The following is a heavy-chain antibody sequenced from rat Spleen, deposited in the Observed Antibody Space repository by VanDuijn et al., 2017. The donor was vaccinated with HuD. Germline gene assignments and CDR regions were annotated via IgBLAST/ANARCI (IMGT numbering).Heavy chain of an antibody. CDR3: ARHDIMYTTDYYWYFDF. J-gene: IGHJ1*01. V-gene: IGHV5-29*01. D-gene: IGHD1-6*01. Sequence: EVQLVESDGGLVQPGRSLKLSCAASGFTFSDYYMAWVRQAPTKGLEWVATISYDGSSTYYRDSVKGRFTISRDNAKSTLYLQMDSLRSEDTATYYCARHDIMYTTDYYWYFDFWGPGTMVTVSS. CDR2: ISYDGSST. CDR1: GFTFSDYY.